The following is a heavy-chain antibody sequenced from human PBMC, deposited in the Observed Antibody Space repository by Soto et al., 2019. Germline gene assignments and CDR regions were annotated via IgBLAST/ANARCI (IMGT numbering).Heavy chain of an antibody. V-gene: IGHV3-21*01. J-gene: IGHJ4*02. CDR1: GFTFSSYW. CDR2: ISSSSSST. D-gene: IGHD3-9*01. Sequence: GGSLRLSCAASGFTFSSYWMHWVRQAPGKGLEWVSCISSSSSSTYYADSVKGRFTISRDNAKNSLYLQMNSLRAEDTAVYYCARVGRYFDWLSTLYYFDYWGQGTLVTVSS. CDR3: ARVGRYFDWLSTLYYFDY.